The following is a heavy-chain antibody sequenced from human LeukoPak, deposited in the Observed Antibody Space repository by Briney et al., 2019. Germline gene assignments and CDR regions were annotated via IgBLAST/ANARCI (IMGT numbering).Heavy chain of an antibody. D-gene: IGHD5-12*01. CDR2: IYTSGST. J-gene: IGHJ4*02. V-gene: IGHV4-61*02. CDR3: ARRRVATKWIDY. CDR1: GGSISSGSYY. Sequence: PSQTLSLTCTVSGGSISSGSYYWSWIRQPAGKGLEWIGRIYTSGSTNYNPSLKSRVTISVDTSKNQFSLKLSSVTAADTAVYYCARRRVATKWIDYWGQGTLVTVSS.